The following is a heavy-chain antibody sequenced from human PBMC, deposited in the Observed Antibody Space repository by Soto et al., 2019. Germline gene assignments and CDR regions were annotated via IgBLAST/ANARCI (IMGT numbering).Heavy chain of an antibody. Sequence: QVQLQESGPGLVKPSQTLSLTCTVSCGSISSGGYYWSWIRQHPGKGLGWIGYIYYRGSTHYNPYLKSRVTISVDTSKNQFSLKLSSVTAADTAVYYCARGLYNWNYFDYWGQGTLVTVSS. CDR3: ARGLYNWNYFDY. CDR2: IYYRGST. V-gene: IGHV4-31*03. J-gene: IGHJ4*02. D-gene: IGHD1-20*01. CDR1: CGSISSGGYY.